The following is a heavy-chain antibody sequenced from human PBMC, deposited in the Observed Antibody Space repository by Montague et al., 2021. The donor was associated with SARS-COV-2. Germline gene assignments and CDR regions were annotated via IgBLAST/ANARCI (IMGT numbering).Heavy chain of an antibody. Sequence: SLRLSCAASGFTFSSYDMHWVRQATGNGLEWVSAIGTAGDTYYPGSVKGRFTISRENAKNSLYLQMNSLRAGDTAVYYCATGYSSGWSHQYYFDYWGQGTLVTVSS. J-gene: IGHJ4*02. D-gene: IGHD6-19*01. CDR1: GFTFSSYD. CDR3: ATGYSSGWSHQYYFDY. CDR2: IGTAGDT. V-gene: IGHV3-13*04.